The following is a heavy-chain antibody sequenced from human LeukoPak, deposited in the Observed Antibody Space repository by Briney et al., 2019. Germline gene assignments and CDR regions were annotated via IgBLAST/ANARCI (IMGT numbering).Heavy chain of an antibody. CDR3: TRDCSGSSCFQEMDY. D-gene: IGHD2-15*01. J-gene: IGHJ4*02. CDR2: IRSKAFGATT. CDR1: GFTFGDYA. Sequence: PGGSLRRSRKPSGFTFGDYALSWVRQAPGKGLEWVGFIRSKAFGATTDYAASVKGRFTVSRDDSKSIAYLQMNSLKTEDIAVYYCTRDCSGSSCFQEMDYWGQGTLVVVSS. V-gene: IGHV3-49*04.